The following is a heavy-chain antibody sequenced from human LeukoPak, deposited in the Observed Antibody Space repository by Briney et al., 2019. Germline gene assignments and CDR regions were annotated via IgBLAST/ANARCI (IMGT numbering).Heavy chain of an antibody. CDR3: ATPRVGYCSGGSCYWFDP. Sequence: ASVKVSCKASGGTFSSYAISWVRQAPGQGLEWMGGIIPIFGTANYAQKFRGRVTITADESTSTAYMELSSLRSEDTAVYYCATPRVGYCSGGSCYWFDPWGQGTLVTVSS. CDR2: IIPIFGTA. CDR1: GGTFSSYA. J-gene: IGHJ5*02. D-gene: IGHD2-15*01. V-gene: IGHV1-69*13.